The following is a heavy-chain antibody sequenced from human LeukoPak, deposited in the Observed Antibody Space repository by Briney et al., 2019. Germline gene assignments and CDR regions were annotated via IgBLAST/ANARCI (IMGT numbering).Heavy chain of an antibody. CDR1: RFTFSSYA. D-gene: IGHD2-15*01. Sequence: GGSLRLSCAASRFTFSSYAMSWVRQAPGKGLEWVSAISGSGGSTYYADSVKGRFTISRDNSKNTLYLQMNGLRAEDTAVYYCAKGSGGSYFDYWGQGTLVTVSS. CDR2: ISGSGGST. CDR3: AKGSGGSYFDY. J-gene: IGHJ4*02. V-gene: IGHV3-23*01.